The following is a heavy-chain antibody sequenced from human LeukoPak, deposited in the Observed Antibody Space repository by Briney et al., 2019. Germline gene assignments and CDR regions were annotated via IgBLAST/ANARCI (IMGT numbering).Heavy chain of an antibody. CDR2: INPNSGDT. Sequence: GASVKVSCKASGYTFTGYYMHWVRQAPGQGLEWLGWINPNSGDTNYAQKFQGRVTMTRDTSISTAYVELSRLRSDDTAIYYCVPSAGNGDYYFDYWGQGTLVTVSS. D-gene: IGHD4-17*01. V-gene: IGHV1-2*02. J-gene: IGHJ4*02. CDR3: VPSAGNGDYYFDY. CDR1: GYTFTGYY.